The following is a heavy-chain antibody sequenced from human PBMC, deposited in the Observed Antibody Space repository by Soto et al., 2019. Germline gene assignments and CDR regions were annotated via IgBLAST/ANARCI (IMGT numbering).Heavy chain of an antibody. V-gene: IGHV1-3*01. Sequence: QVQLVQSGAEVKKPGASVKVSCKASGYSFTSYVMHWVRQAPGQSLEWMGWISAGNGDTKYSQKFQGRLTVTRDTSATTADMELSSLRSEDTAVYYWARRIEVVPAAMYAFDIWGQGTMVNVSS. CDR1: GYSFTSYV. CDR2: ISAGNGDT. J-gene: IGHJ3*02. D-gene: IGHD2-2*01. CDR3: ARRIEVVPAAMYAFDI.